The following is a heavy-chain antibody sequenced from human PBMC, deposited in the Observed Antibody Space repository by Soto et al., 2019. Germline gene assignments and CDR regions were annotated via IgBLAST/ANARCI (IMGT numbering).Heavy chain of an antibody. J-gene: IGHJ4*02. CDR1: GGTFSSYA. V-gene: IGHV1-69*06. Sequence: SVKVSCKXSGGTFSSYAISWVRQAPGQGLEWMGGIIPIFGTANYAQKFQGRVTITADKSTSTAYMELSSLRSEDTAVYYCASSAAAGTFYFDYWGQGTLVTVSS. CDR3: ASSAAAGTFYFDY. D-gene: IGHD6-13*01. CDR2: IIPIFGTA.